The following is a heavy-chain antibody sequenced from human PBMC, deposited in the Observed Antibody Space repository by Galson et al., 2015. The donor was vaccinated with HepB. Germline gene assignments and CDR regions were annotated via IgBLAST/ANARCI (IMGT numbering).Heavy chain of an antibody. J-gene: IGHJ5*02. CDR2: IYTSGST. D-gene: IGHD3-22*01. CDR1: GGSISSGSYY. V-gene: IGHV4-61*02. CDR3: ARDGGQNYYDYWFDP. Sequence: TLSLTCTVSGGSISSGSYYWSWIRQPAGKGLEWIGRIYTSGSTNYNPSLKSRVTISVDTSKNQFSLKLSSVTAADTAVYYCARDGGQNYYDYWFDPWGQGTLVTVSS.